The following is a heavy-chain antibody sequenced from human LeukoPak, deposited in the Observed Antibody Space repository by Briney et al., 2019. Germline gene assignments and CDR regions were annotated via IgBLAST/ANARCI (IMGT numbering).Heavy chain of an antibody. CDR3: AREDGDPYSPFDY. Sequence: GGSLRLSCAVSGFTVSSNYMTWVRQAPGKGLEWVSVIYSGGSTYYTDSVKGRFTISRDNSRNTLYLQMNSLRAEDTAVYYCAREDGDPYSPFDYWDQGTLVTVSS. CDR1: GFTVSSNY. CDR2: IYSGGST. J-gene: IGHJ4*02. V-gene: IGHV3-53*01. D-gene: IGHD2-15*01.